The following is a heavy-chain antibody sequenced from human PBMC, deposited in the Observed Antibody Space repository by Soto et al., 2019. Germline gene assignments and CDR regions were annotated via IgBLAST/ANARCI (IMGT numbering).Heavy chain of an antibody. J-gene: IGHJ5*02. CDR3: TRDASRDSRDGGWFDP. D-gene: IGHD4-17*01. CDR1: GFTFRSFT. V-gene: IGHV3-21*01. CDR2: ISINSAYI. Sequence: GGSLRLSCAASGFTFRSFTMNLVRQSPGKGLEWVSTISINSAYIYYTDALRGRFTISRDNAKNSLHLQMNSLRAEDTAVYYCTRDASRDSRDGGWFDPWDPVPLVTVSS.